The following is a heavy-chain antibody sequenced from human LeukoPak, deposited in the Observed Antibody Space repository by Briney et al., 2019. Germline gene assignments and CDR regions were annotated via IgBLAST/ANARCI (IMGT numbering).Heavy chain of an antibody. CDR1: GFSLSTSGVG. D-gene: IGHD3-16*02. CDR3: AYSRGYDYVWGNYPCFFDY. J-gene: IGHJ4*02. CDR2: IYWDDDQ. Sequence: SGPTLVNPTQTLTLTCTFSGFSLSTSGVGVGWIRQPPGKALGWLALIYWDDDQRYSPSLKSRLTITKDTSKNQVVLTMTNMDAVDTATYYCAYSRGYDYVWGNYPCFFDYWGQGTLVTVSS. V-gene: IGHV2-5*02.